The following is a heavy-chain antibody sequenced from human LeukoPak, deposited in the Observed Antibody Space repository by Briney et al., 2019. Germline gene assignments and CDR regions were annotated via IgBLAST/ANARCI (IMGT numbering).Heavy chain of an antibody. V-gene: IGHV3-7*03. CDR1: GFTFSSSW. J-gene: IGHJ4*02. Sequence: GGSLRLSCAASGFTFSSSWMSWVRQAPGKGLEWVANINQDGGEKYYVDSVKGRFTISRDNAKNSLYLQMNSLRAEDTAVYYCAKDGGTNGAAASRPDYWGQGTLVTVSS. CDR3: AKDGGTNGAAASRPDY. CDR2: INQDGGEK. D-gene: IGHD6-13*01.